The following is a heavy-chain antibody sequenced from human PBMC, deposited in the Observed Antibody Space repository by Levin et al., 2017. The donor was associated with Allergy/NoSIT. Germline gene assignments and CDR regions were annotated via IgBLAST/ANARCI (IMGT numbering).Heavy chain of an antibody. Sequence: LSLPCAASGFPFRSYDMHWVRQAPGKGLEWLSAIDTAGETYYPGAVRGRFTISRENAKNSLYLQINSLRAGDTAVYFCVREAGGDSNIDPFDHWGQGTLVTVSS. V-gene: IGHV3-13*01. CDR1: GFPFRSYD. J-gene: IGHJ4*02. D-gene: IGHD4-11*01. CDR2: IDTAGET. CDR3: VREAGGDSNIDPFDH.